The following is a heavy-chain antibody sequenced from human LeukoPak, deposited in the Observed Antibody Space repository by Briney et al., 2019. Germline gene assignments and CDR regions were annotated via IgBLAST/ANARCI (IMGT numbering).Heavy chain of an antibody. CDR2: ISGSGGST. D-gene: IGHD1-26*01. CDR1: GFTFSSYS. J-gene: IGHJ4*02. CDR3: AKDLGRYRNNYFDY. Sequence: GGSLRLSCAASGFTFSSYSMNWVRQAPGKGLEWVSAISGSGGSTYYADSVKGRFTISRDDSKNTLYLQMNSLRAEDTAVYYCAKDLGRYRNNYFDYWGQGSPVTVS. V-gene: IGHV3-23*01.